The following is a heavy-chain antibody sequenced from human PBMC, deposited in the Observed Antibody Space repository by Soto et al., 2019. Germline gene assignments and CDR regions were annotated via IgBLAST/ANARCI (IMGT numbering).Heavy chain of an antibody. CDR2: IYHSGST. Sequence: SETLSLTCAVSGGSISSSNWWSWVRQPPGKGLEWIGEIYHSGSTNYNPSLKSRVTISVDKSKNQFSLKLSSVTAADTAVYYCAREPGVGYYYYGMDVWGQGTTVTVSS. J-gene: IGHJ6*02. V-gene: IGHV4-4*02. CDR3: AREPGVGYYYYGMDV. CDR1: GGSISSSNW. D-gene: IGHD2-2*01.